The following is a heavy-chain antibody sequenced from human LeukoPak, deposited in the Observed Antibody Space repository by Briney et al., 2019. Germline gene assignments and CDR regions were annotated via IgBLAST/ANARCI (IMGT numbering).Heavy chain of an antibody. CDR2: ISSSSSYI. CDR3: ARDGSSWYGGGDY. CDR1: GFTFSSYS. D-gene: IGHD6-13*01. V-gene: IGHV3-21*01. Sequence: GGSLRLPCAASGFTFSSYSMNWVRQAPGKGLEWVSSISSSSSYIYYADSVKGRFTISRDNAKNSLYLQMNSLRAEDTAVYYCARDGSSWYGGGDYWGQGTLVTVSS. J-gene: IGHJ4*02.